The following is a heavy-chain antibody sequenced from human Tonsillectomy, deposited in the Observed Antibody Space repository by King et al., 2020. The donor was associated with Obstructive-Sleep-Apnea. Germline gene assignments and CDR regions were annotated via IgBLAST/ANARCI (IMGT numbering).Heavy chain of an antibody. D-gene: IGHD3-10*01. CDR3: ARGGDNTYSGRFDFDY. CDR1: DGSVSESVYY. CDR2: LYYSGTI. V-gene: IGHV4-39*07. J-gene: IGHJ4*02. Sequence: QVQLQESGPGLVKPSETLSLRCSVSDGSVSESVYYWAWIRQSPGKGLEWIGHLYYSGTIYYNPSLKSRVTISVDTSKNQISLKLNSVTAADTAVYFCARGGDNTYSGRFDFDYWGQGAPVTVS.